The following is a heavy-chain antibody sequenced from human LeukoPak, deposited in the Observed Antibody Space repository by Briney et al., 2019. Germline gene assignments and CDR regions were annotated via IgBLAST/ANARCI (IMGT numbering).Heavy chain of an antibody. Sequence: GRSLRLSCAASGFTFSSYAMHWVRQAPGKGLEWVAVISYDGSNKYYADSVKGRFTVSRDNSKNTLYLQMNSLRAEDTAVYYCARDGGGATASFDYWGQGTLVTVSS. J-gene: IGHJ4*02. CDR3: ARDGGGATASFDY. V-gene: IGHV3-30-3*01. CDR2: ISYDGSNK. CDR1: GFTFSSYA. D-gene: IGHD1-26*01.